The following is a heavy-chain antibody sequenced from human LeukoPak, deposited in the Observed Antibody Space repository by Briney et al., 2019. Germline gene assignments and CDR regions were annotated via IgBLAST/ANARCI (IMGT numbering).Heavy chain of an antibody. J-gene: IGHJ6*03. D-gene: IGHD1-14*01. CDR1: GFTFSSYG. Sequence: GGSLRLSCAASGFTFSSYGMHWVRQAPGKGLEWVAVISYDGSNKYYADSVKGRFTISRDNSKNTLYLQMDSLRAEDTAVYYCAKVGPEYYYYMDVWGKGTTVTVSS. CDR3: AKVGPEYYYYMDV. CDR2: ISYDGSNK. V-gene: IGHV3-30*18.